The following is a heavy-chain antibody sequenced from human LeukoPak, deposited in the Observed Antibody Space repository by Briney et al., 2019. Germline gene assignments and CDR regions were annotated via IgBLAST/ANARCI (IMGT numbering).Heavy chain of an antibody. CDR3: ATDRYCSSTSCYTAPSVFDP. Sequence: SSVKVSCKVSGYTLTELSMHWVRQAPGKGLEGMGGFDPEDGETIYAQKFQGRVTMTEDTSTDIAYMELSSLRSEDTAVYYCATDRYCSSTSCYTAPSVFDPWGQGTLVTVSS. J-gene: IGHJ5*02. CDR1: GYTLTELS. D-gene: IGHD2-2*02. CDR2: FDPEDGET. V-gene: IGHV1-24*01.